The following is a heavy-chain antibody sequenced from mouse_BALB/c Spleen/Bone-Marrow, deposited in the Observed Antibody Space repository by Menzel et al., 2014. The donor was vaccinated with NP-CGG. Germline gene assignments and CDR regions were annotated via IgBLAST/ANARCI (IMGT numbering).Heavy chain of an antibody. CDR2: INPSTGYT. V-gene: IGHV1-7*01. Sequence: VQLQESGAELAKPGASVKMSCKASGYTFTSYWMHWVKQRPGQGLEWIGNINPSTGYTEYNQKFKDKATLTADKSSSTAYMQLSSLTSEDSAVYYCARERYAGYYFDYWGQGTTLTVSS. CDR1: GYTFTSYW. D-gene: IGHD2-3*01. J-gene: IGHJ2*01. CDR3: ARERYAGYYFDY.